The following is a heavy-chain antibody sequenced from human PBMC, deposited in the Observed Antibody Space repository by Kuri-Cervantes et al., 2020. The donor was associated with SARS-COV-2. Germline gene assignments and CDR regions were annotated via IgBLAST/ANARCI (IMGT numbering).Heavy chain of an antibody. CDR3: ARLSGYDGFDY. Sequence: SETLSLTCAVYGGSFSGYYWSWIRQPPGKGLEWIGEINHSGSTNYNPSLKSRVTISLDTSRNQFSLKLSSVTAADTAVYYCARLSGYDGFDYWGQGTLVTVSS. D-gene: IGHD5-12*01. V-gene: IGHV4-34*01. J-gene: IGHJ4*02. CDR1: GGSFSGYY. CDR2: INHSGST.